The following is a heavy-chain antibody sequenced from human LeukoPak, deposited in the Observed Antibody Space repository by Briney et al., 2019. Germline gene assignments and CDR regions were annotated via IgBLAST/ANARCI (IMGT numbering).Heavy chain of an antibody. Sequence: ASVKVSCKASGYTFTSYGISWVRQAPGQGLEWMGWINPNSGGTNYAQKFQGRVTMTRDTSISTAYMELSRLRSDDTAVYYCARAGYSGYDVFDYWGQGTLVTVSS. CDR2: INPNSGGT. V-gene: IGHV1-2*02. D-gene: IGHD5-12*01. J-gene: IGHJ4*02. CDR1: GYTFTSYG. CDR3: ARAGYSGYDVFDY.